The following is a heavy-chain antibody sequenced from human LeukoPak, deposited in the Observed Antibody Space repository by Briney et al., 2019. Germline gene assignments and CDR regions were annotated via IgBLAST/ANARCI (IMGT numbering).Heavy chain of an antibody. CDR1: GFTFRSYA. CDR2: IRAGGDST. V-gene: IGHV3-23*01. J-gene: IGHJ4*02. CDR3: AKRTDYSNNWYSFDY. Sequence: PRRSLRLSCAASGFTFRSYAMSWVRQAPGSGLDWVSTIRAGGDSTNYADSVKGRFTISRDDTKKTLFLQMNGLRAEDTAVYYCAKRTDYSNNWYSFDYWGQGTLVTVSS. D-gene: IGHD6-13*01.